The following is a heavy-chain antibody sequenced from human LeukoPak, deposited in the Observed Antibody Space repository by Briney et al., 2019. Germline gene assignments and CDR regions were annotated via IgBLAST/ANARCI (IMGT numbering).Heavy chain of an antibody. Sequence: PSETLSLTCTVSGGSISSYYWSRIRQPPGKGLERIGYIYYSGSTNYNPSLKSRVTISVDTSKNQFSLKLSSVTAADTAVYYCARLTVTTYQDAFDIWGQGTMVTVSS. J-gene: IGHJ3*02. V-gene: IGHV4-59*08. CDR1: GGSISSYY. CDR2: IYYSGST. CDR3: ARLTVTTYQDAFDI. D-gene: IGHD4-11*01.